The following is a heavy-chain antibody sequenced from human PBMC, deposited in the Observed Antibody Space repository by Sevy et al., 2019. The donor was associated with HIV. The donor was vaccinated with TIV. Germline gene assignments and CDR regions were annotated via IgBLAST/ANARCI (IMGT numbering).Heavy chain of an antibody. Sequence: GGCLRLSCAASGFNFSPYAIHWVRQAPGKGLEWVAVISKDGNNKDYADSVKGRFTISRDNSKNTLYLQMNSLRAEDTALYFCAKEGYYYDSHSADWFDPWGQGTLVTVSS. CDR1: GFNFSPYA. CDR3: AKEGYYYDSHSADWFDP. CDR2: ISKDGNNK. J-gene: IGHJ5*02. V-gene: IGHV3-30*01. D-gene: IGHD3-22*01.